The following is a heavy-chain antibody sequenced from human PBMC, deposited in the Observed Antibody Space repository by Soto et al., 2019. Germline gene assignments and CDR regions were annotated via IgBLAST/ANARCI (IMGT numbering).Heavy chain of an antibody. V-gene: IGHV3-23*01. CDR1: GFTFNSYA. D-gene: IGHD1-7*01. J-gene: IGHJ4*02. CDR2: ISGGGSST. Sequence: EVQLLESGGGLVQPGGSLRLSCAASGFTFNSYAMSWVRQAPGKGLEWVSGISGGGSSTYYADSVKGRFTTSRDNSKNTLYLQMNSLRAEDTAVYFCAKYIGAGTGPTQGDYWGQGTLVTVSS. CDR3: AKYIGAGTGPTQGDY.